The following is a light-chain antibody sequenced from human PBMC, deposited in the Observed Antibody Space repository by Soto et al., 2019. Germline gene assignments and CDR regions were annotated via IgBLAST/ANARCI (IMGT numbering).Light chain of an antibody. Sequence: QAVETQEPSLTVSPGGTVTLTCGSSTGAVTSGHYPYWFQVKPGQAPRTLLYDVNNKHSWTPARFSGSLLGGKAALTLSGAQPEDEADYYCMLSYSGPSIFGRGTQLTVL. CDR2: DVN. V-gene: IGLV7-46*01. CDR1: TGAVTSGHY. CDR3: MLSYSGPSI. J-gene: IGLJ7*01.